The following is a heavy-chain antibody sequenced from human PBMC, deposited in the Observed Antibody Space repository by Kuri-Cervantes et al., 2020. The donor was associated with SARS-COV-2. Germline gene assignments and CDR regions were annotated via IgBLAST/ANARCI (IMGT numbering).Heavy chain of an antibody. J-gene: IGHJ4*02. CDR3: ARVVLDTATYDY. CDR2: IYYSGST. V-gene: IGHV4-30-4*08. D-gene: IGHD5-18*01. CDR1: GGSISSGDYY. Sequence: SETLSLTCTVSGGSISSGDYYWSWIRQPPGKGLEWIGYIYYSGSTYDNPSLKSRVTISVDTSKNQFSLKLSSVTAADTAVYYCARVVLDTATYDYWGQGTLVTVSS.